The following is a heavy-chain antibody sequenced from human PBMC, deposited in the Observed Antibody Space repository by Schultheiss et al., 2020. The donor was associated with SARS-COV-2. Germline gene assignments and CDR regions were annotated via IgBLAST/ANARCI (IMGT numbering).Heavy chain of an antibody. V-gene: IGHV5-51*01. CDR3: ARHNERGGGHSGWFKF. CDR2: IYPADSDT. CDR1: GYSFANYW. Sequence: GGSLRLSCKGSGYSFANYWIGWVRQMPGKGLEWMGIIYPADSDTRYSPSFQGQVTISADKSTSTAFLQWTSLKASDTAMYYCARHNERGGGHSGWFKFWGQGTLVTVSS. J-gene: IGHJ5*01. D-gene: IGHD6-19*01.